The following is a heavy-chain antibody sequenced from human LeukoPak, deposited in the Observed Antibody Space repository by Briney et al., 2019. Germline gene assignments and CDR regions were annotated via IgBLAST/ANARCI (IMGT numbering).Heavy chain of an antibody. V-gene: IGHV1-69*05. CDR2: IIPIFGTA. CDR3: ASGEYYGSGSYWDPYYFDY. J-gene: IGHJ4*02. CDR1: GGTFSSYA. D-gene: IGHD3-10*01. Sequence: SVKVSCKASGGTFSSYAISWVRQAPGQGLEWMGGIIPIFGTANYAQKFQGRVTITTDESTSTAHMELSSLRSEDTAVYYCASGEYYGSGSYWDPYYFDYWGQGTLVTVSS.